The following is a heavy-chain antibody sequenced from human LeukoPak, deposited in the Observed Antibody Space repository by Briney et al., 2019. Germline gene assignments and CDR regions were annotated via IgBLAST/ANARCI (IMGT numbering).Heavy chain of an antibody. CDR2: IYYSGST. J-gene: IGHJ4*02. Sequence: PSETLSLTCTVSGGSISSGDYYWSWIRQPPGKGLEWIGYIYYSGSTNYNPSLKSRVTISVDTSKNQFSLKLSSVTAADTAVYYCARVDFGTAREYYFDYWGQGTLVTVSS. CDR1: GGSISSGDYY. CDR3: ARVDFGTAREYYFDY. D-gene: IGHD3-3*01. V-gene: IGHV4-61*08.